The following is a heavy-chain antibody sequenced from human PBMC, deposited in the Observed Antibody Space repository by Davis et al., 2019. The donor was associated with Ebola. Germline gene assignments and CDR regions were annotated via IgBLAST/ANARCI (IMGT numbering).Heavy chain of an antibody. Sequence: AASAKVSCKVSGDTVVNFIMNWVRPAPGRGIECMGRFDPLDGETICAQKFQARVIMTEDILTNTSLMELNRVTSDDSAIYYCAMARQVFPVIMDVWGQRTTVTVSS. CDR3: AMARQVFPVIMDV. CDR1: GDTVVNFI. J-gene: IGHJ6*02. V-gene: IGHV1-24*01. CDR2: FDPLDGET. D-gene: IGHD5-12*01.